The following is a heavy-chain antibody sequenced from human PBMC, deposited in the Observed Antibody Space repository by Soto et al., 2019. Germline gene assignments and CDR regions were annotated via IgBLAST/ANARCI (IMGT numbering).Heavy chain of an antibody. CDR3: ASMVRGVIPHYYYYYGMDV. CDR2: ISYDGSNK. J-gene: IGHJ6*01. CDR1: GFTFSSYG. V-gene: IGHV3-30*03. Sequence: GGSLRLSCAASGFTFSSYGMHWVRQAPGKGLEWVAVISYDGSNKYYADSVKGRFTISRDNSKNTLYLQMNSLRAEGTAVYYCASMVRGVIPHYYYYYGMDVWGQGTTVTVSS. D-gene: IGHD3-10*01.